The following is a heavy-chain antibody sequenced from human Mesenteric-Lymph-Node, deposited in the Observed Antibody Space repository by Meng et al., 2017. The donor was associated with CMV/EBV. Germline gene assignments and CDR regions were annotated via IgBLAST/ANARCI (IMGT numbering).Heavy chain of an antibody. CDR2: IIPILGIA. J-gene: IGHJ6*02. CDR1: GFTFRSYG. V-gene: IGHV1-69*10. Sequence: KISCAASGFTFRSYGMHWVRQAPGKGLEWMGGIIPILGIANYAQKFQGRVTITADKSTSTAYMELSSLRSEDTAVYYCAGPGYCSSTSRHNYGMDVWGQGTTVTVSS. D-gene: IGHD2-2*02. CDR3: AGPGYCSSTSRHNYGMDV.